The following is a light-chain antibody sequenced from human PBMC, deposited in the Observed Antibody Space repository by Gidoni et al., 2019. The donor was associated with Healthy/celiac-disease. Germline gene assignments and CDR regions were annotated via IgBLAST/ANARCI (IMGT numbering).Light chain of an antibody. Sequence: IVMTQSPDSLAVSLGEWATINCKSSQSVLYSSNNKNYLAWYQQKPGQPPKLLMYWASTRESGVTDRFSGSGSGTDFTLTISSLQAEDVAVYYCQQYYSPCSFGQGTKLEIK. V-gene: IGKV4-1*01. CDR2: WAS. CDR3: QQYYSPCS. CDR1: QSVLYSSNNKNY. J-gene: IGKJ2*04.